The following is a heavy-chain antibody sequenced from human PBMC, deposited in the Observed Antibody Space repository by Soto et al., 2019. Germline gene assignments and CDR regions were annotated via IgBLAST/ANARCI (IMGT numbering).Heavy chain of an antibody. Sequence: PSETRSVACSVAGGSITSGDCYWSRKRQHQGKGLEWIGYIYYSGSTNYNPSLKSRVTISVDTSKNQFSLKLSSVTAADTAVYYCARAQTAGTLVYFDYWGQRTLVTVS. D-gene: IGHD6-13*01. CDR3: ARAQTAGTLVYFDY. V-gene: IGHV4-61*08. CDR1: GGSITSGDCY. CDR2: IYYSGST. J-gene: IGHJ4*02.